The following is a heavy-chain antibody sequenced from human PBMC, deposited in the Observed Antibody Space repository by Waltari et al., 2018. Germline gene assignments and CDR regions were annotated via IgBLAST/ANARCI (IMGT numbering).Heavy chain of an antibody. J-gene: IGHJ4*02. CDR3: AREQRTYYFDY. CDR2: LYTSDGT. V-gene: IGHV3-53*01. CDR1: GFTASSSH. D-gene: IGHD6-25*01. Sequence: EVQLVESGGGLLQPGGSLRLSCAASGFTASSSHMSWVRQAPGKGLEWVSVLYTSDGTYYADSVRGRFTISRDNAKNTLYLQMNSLRAEDTALYYCAREQRTYYFDYWGQGTLVTVSS.